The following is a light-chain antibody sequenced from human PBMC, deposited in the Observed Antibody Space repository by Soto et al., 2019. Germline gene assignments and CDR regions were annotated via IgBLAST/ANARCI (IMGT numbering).Light chain of an antibody. J-gene: IGKJ1*01. Sequence: EIVLTQSPGTLSLSPLEIATLSFRASQSVSSGYLAWYQQKPGQAPRLLMYGASTRAAGIPGRFSGSGSGTEFTLTISSLQSEDFAVYYCQQYDKWPRTFGQGTKVDIK. CDR2: GAS. CDR1: QSVSSGY. V-gene: IGKV3-15*01. CDR3: QQYDKWPRT.